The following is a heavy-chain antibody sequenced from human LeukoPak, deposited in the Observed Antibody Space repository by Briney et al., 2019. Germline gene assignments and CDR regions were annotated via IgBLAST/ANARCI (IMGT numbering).Heavy chain of an antibody. CDR2: ISSGSNTI. CDR1: GFTFITYS. Sequence: GRSLRLSCAASGFTFITYSMNWVRQAPGKGLEWISYISSGSNTIYYAHSVKGRSTISRDNARNSLFLQMNSLGAEDTAVYYCARRVGATYYFDWWGKGTLVTVSS. CDR3: ARRVGATYYFDW. J-gene: IGHJ4*02. D-gene: IGHD1-26*01. V-gene: IGHV3-48*01.